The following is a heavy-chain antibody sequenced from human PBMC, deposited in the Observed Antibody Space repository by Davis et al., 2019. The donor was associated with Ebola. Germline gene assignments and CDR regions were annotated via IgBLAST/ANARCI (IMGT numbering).Heavy chain of an antibody. V-gene: IGHV3-9*01. CDR2: ISWNSGSI. D-gene: IGHD2/OR15-2a*01. Sequence: SLKISCAASGFTFGNYVMSWVRQVPGKGLEWVSGISWNSGSIGYADSVKGRFTISRDNAKNSLYLQMNSLRAEDTALYYCAKDSLPSSMYWFDPWGQGTLVTVSS. J-gene: IGHJ5*02. CDR3: AKDSLPSSMYWFDP. CDR1: GFTFGNYV.